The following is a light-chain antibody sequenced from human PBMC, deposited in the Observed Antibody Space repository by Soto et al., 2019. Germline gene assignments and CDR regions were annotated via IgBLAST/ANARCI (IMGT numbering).Light chain of an antibody. CDR2: DAS. J-gene: IGKJ3*01. V-gene: IGKV3-11*01. CDR1: QSVSSY. Sequence: EIVLTQSPATLSLSPGERATLSCRASQSVSSYLAWYQQKPGQAPRLLIYDASNRATGIPARFTGSGSGTDFTLTISSLEPEDFAVYYCQQRSNWPRVITLGPGTKVDIK. CDR3: QQRSNWPRVIT.